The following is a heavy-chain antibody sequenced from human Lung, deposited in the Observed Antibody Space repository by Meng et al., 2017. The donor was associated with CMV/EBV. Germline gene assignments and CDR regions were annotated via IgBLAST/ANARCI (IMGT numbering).Heavy chain of an antibody. D-gene: IGHD2-2*01. J-gene: IGHJ6*02. CDR1: GYTFTGYY. V-gene: IGHV1-2*02. CDR3: ARDRVPAAFRDYGMDV. Sequence: SVKVSXKASGYTFTGYYMHWVRQASGQGLEWMGWINPNSGGTNYAQKFQGRVTMTRDTSISTAYMELSRLRSDDTAVYYCARDRVPAAFRDYGMDVWGQGTTVTVSS. CDR2: INPNSGGT.